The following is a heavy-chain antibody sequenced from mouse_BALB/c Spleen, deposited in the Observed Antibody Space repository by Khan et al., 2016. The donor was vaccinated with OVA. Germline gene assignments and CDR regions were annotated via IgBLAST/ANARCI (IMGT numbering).Heavy chain of an antibody. CDR1: GYTFTYYV. D-gene: IGHD2-3*01. V-gene: IGHV1-77*01. Sequence: QIQLVQSGPELVKPGASVKMSCKASGYTFTYYVITWVKQRTGQGLEWIGEIYPGNDNAYYNERFKGKATLTADKSSNTTHLQLSSLTSEDSAVFFGAGGDGYYVWFAYWGQGTMVTVSA. CDR2: IYPGNDNA. CDR3: AGGDGYYVWFAY. J-gene: IGHJ3*01.